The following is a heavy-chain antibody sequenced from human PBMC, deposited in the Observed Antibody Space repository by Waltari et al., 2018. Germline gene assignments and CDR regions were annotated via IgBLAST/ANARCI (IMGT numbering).Heavy chain of an antibody. D-gene: IGHD3-16*01. Sequence: QVQLVQSGAEVKKPGASVKVSCKASGYTFTCYYMHWVRQAPGQGLEWMGWINPNSGGTNYEQKFQGRVTMTRDTSISTAYMELSRLRSDDTAVYYGARARGGGGYNWFDPWGQGTLVTVSS. CDR3: ARARGGGGYNWFDP. J-gene: IGHJ5*02. CDR1: GYTFTCYY. V-gene: IGHV1-2*02. CDR2: INPNSGGT.